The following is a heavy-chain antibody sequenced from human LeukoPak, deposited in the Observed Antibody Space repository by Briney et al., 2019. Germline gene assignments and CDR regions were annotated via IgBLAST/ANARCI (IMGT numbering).Heavy chain of an antibody. D-gene: IGHD6-6*01. J-gene: IGHJ4*02. CDR3: AKDHSSSSPSFDY. CDR2: LSGGGGNT. CDR1: GFTFSSYA. Sequence: PGGSLRPSCAASGFTFSSYAMSWVRQAPGKGLEWVSTLSGGGGNTYYADSVKGRFAISRDNSKNTLYLQMNSLRAEDTAVYYCAKDHSSSSPSFDYWGQGTLVTVSS. V-gene: IGHV3-23*01.